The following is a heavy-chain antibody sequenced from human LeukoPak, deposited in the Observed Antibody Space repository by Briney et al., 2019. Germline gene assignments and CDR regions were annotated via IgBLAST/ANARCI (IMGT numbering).Heavy chain of an antibody. J-gene: IGHJ4*02. CDR1: GDTFTGYY. Sequence: ASVKVSCKASGDTFTGYYMHWVRQAPGKGLEWMGGFDREDGEIIYAANFQDRVTMTEDTSTDTAHMELSSLRSEDTAVYYCATMIRGVIVPYFEYWGQGTLVTVSS. D-gene: IGHD3-10*01. CDR2: FDREDGEI. V-gene: IGHV1-24*01. CDR3: ATMIRGVIVPYFEY.